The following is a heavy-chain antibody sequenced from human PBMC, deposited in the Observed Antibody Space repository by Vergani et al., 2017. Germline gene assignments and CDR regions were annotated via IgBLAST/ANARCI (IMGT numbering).Heavy chain of an antibody. J-gene: IGHJ6*02. V-gene: IGHV1-58*02. CDR2: IVVGSGNT. D-gene: IGHD3-10*01. CDR3: AAGVPMVRGVIKRYYYGMDV. CDR1: GFTFTSSA. Sequence: QMQLVQSGPEVKKPGTSVKVSCKASGFTFTSSAMQWVRQARGQRLEWIGWIVVGSGNTNYAQKFQERVTITRDMSTSTAYMELRSLRSEDTAVYYCAAGVPMVRGVIKRYYYGMDVWGQGTTVTVSS.